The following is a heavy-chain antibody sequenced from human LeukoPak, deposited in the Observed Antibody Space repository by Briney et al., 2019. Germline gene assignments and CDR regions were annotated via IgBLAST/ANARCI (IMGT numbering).Heavy chain of an antibody. V-gene: IGHV3-30-3*01. Sequence: GGSLRLSCAASGFTFSSYAMHWVRQAPGKGLEWVALISYDGTNKYYADSVRGRFTISRDDSKNTLYLQMNSLRAEDTAVYYCARSFGGSYAYFDYWGQGTLVTVSS. D-gene: IGHD1-26*01. J-gene: IGHJ4*02. CDR2: ISYDGTNK. CDR3: ARSFGGSYAYFDY. CDR1: GFTFSSYA.